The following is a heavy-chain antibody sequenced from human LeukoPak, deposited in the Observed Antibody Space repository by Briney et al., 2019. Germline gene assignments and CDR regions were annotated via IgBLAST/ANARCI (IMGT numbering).Heavy chain of an antibody. CDR1: GFTFRSYA. CDR2: LNGRGDTT. Sequence: HSGGSLRLSCEASGFTFRSYAMKGLHLAPGKGLEWVSSLNGRGDTTYYADSVKGRFTISRDNSKNTVHLQMNSLRAEDTAVYHCAKEDHSSGFYGLDYWGQGTLVTVSS. V-gene: IGHV3-23*01. CDR3: AKEDHSSGFYGLDY. D-gene: IGHD6-19*01. J-gene: IGHJ4*02.